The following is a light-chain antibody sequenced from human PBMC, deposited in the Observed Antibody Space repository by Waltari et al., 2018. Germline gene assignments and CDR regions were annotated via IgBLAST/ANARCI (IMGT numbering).Light chain of an antibody. J-gene: IGLJ2*01. CDR3: QVWDSTTDHLVI. V-gene: IGLV3-21*04. CDR2: NDY. Sequence: SYVLTQPPSVSVAPGETAKITCGGDNIERKGVHWYQQKPGQAPVLVISNDYERPSGTPERFSGSNSENTATLTISRVEAGDEAVYSCQVWDSTTDHLVIFGGGTKLSVL. CDR1: NIERKG.